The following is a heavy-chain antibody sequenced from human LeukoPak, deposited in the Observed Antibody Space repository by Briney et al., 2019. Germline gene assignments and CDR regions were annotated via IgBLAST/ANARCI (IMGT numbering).Heavy chain of an antibody. Sequence: KASETLSLTCTVSGGSISSYYWSWIRQPAGKGLEWIGRVYTIGSTNYNPSLKSRVTISVDKSKNQFSLKLSSVTAADTAVYYCAREAAAYYYYYMDVRGKGTTVTVSS. V-gene: IGHV4-4*07. CDR1: GGSISSYY. CDR3: AREAAAYYYYYMDV. J-gene: IGHJ6*03. CDR2: VYTIGST.